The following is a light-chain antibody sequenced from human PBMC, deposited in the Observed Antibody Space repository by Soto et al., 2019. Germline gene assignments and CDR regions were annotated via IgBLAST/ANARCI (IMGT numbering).Light chain of an antibody. V-gene: IGKV3-15*01. J-gene: IGKJ1*01. CDR2: GAS. CDR1: QSVSSN. Sequence: VMTESPATLSVSPGAIATLSCRASQSVSSNLAWYQQKPGQAPRLLIYGASSRATAIPAKFSGSGSGTEFTLTISSLESEDFTLYYCQLYDIRPWTFGQGSKVDIK. CDR3: QLYDIRPWT.